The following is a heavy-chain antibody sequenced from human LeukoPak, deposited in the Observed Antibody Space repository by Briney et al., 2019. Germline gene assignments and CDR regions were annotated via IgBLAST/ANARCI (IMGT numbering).Heavy chain of an antibody. CDR1: GYTFTGYY. CDR3: ARAPALWCSTSCYWHYFDY. CDR2: INPNSGGT. J-gene: IGHJ4*02. V-gene: IGHV1-2*02. D-gene: IGHD2-2*01. Sequence: ASVKVSCKASGYTFTGYYMHWVRQAPGQGLEWMGWINPNSGGTNYAQKFQGRVTMTRDTSISTAYMELSRLRSDDTAEYYCARAPALWCSTSCYWHYFDYWGQGTLVTVSS.